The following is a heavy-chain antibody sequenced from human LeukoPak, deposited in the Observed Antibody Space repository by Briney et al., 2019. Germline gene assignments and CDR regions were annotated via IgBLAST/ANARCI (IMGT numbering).Heavy chain of an antibody. CDR3: ARHYGSGSYYNTD. D-gene: IGHD3-10*01. CDR2: IYYSGTT. CDR1: GGSINSYF. J-gene: IGHJ4*02. Sequence: PSETLSLTCTVSGGSINSYFWSWIRQPPGKGLEWIGYIYYSGTTNYNPSLKSRVIISVDMSKTQFSLKLTSVTAADTAVYYCARHYGSGSYYNTDWGQGTLVTVSS. V-gene: IGHV4-59*01.